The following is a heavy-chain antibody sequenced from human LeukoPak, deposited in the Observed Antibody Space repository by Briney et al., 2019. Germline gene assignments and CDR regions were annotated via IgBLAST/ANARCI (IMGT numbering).Heavy chain of an antibody. V-gene: IGHV5-51*01. CDR3: ARRQAAAVNWFDS. CDR1: GYSFSNYW. Sequence: GESLKISCKGSGYSFSNYWIAWVRQMPGKGLEWMGIIYPGDSDTKYSRSFQGQVIISADKSTTTAYLQWSSLKASDTAMYYCARRQAAAVNWFDSWGQGTLVTVSS. J-gene: IGHJ5*01. D-gene: IGHD6-25*01. CDR2: IYPGDSDT.